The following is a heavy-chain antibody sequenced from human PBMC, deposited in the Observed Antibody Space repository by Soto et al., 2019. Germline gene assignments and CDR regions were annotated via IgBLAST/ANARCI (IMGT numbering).Heavy chain of an antibody. D-gene: IGHD1-1*01. CDR1: GVPTEQYY. CDR3: APGMQPPTVSPCDV. CDR2: ILHRGGT. V-gene: IGHV4-59*08. Sequence: SETLSLTCHVSGVPTEQYYWIWIRQSPGRGLELIGYILHRGGTNYNPALKSRVTISADVSESPVSLTMTSVTDSDTAHYACAPGMQPPTVSPCDVWSPGTSVTASS. J-gene: IGHJ6*01.